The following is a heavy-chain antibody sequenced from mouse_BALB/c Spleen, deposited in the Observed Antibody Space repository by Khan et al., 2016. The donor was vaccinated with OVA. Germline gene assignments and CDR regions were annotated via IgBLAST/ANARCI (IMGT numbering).Heavy chain of an antibody. V-gene: IGHV2-2*02. CDR2: IWSGGST. J-gene: IGHJ3*01. D-gene: IGHD2-4*01. CDR3: ARKYDYDEGLAY. CDR1: GFSLTSYG. Sequence: VQLVESGPGLVQPSQSLSITCTVSGFSLTSYGIHWVRQSPGKGLVWLGVIWSGGSTDYSAAFISRLSISKDNSKSQVFFKMNSQQANDTAIDYGARKYDYDEGLAYWGQGTLVTVSA.